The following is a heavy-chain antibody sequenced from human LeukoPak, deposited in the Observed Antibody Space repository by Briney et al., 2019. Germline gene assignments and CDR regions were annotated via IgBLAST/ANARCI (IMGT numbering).Heavy chain of an antibody. Sequence: PGGSLRLSCAGSGFTFSGYDMHWVRRATGKGLEWVSAIGTDGAPYYSDSVKGRFAISRENAKSSLYLQMNSLRAGDTAVYYCARAGTGPYHYYGMDVWGQGTTVTVSS. CDR2: IGTDGAP. CDR3: ARAGTGPYHYYGMDV. V-gene: IGHV3-13*05. D-gene: IGHD1-7*01. CDR1: GFTFSGYD. J-gene: IGHJ6*02.